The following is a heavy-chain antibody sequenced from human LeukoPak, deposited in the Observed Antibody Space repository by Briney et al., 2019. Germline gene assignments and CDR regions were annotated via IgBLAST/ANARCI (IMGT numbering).Heavy chain of an antibody. Sequence: GGSLRLSCAASGFTFSSHEMNWVRQAPGKGLEWVSYISSSGSTIYYADSVKGRFTISRDNAKNSLYLQMNSLRAEDTAVYYCARSVDIIQPYDYWGQGTLVTVSS. CDR2: ISSSGSTI. J-gene: IGHJ4*02. CDR1: GFTFSSHE. CDR3: ARSVDIIQPYDY. V-gene: IGHV3-48*03. D-gene: IGHD5-12*01.